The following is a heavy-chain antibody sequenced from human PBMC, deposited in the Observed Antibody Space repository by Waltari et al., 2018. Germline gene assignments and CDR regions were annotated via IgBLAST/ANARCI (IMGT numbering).Heavy chain of an antibody. D-gene: IGHD4-17*01. CDR3: AKADFGDPFWYFDL. CDR2: MTADGRSR. CDR1: GFSFSHYP. J-gene: IGHJ2*01. V-gene: IGHV3-23*01. Sequence: EVQLLESGGGLVQPGGSLRLSCAASGFSFSHYPMAWVRQAPGKELEWVSTMTADGRSRNYADSVKGRFTISRDNSQNTLDLQMNTLRAEDTAVYFCAKADFGDPFWYFDLWGRGTLVTVSA.